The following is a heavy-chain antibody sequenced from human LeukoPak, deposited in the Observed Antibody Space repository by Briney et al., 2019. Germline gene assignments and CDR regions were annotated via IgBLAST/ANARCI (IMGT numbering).Heavy chain of an antibody. CDR1: GGSISTTTYY. CDR2: VYKSGST. CDR3: ARHGDNADYTIFYWFDS. Sequence: SETLSLTCTVSGGSISTTTYYWAWIRQSPETGLEWLGSVYKSGSTYYNPSLNSRATITVDTSKNQFSLNLRSVTAADTSVYFCARHGDNADYTIFYWFDSWGQGALVTVSS. J-gene: IGHJ5*01. V-gene: IGHV4-39*01. D-gene: IGHD4-17*01.